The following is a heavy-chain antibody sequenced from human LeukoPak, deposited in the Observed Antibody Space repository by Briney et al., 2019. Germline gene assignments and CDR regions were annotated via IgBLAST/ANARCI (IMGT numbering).Heavy chain of an antibody. D-gene: IGHD1-26*01. CDR2: ISGNGGST. V-gene: IGHV3-23*01. CDR1: GFTFSSYG. CDR3: TRDPLKTYRGSYYRFDF. Sequence: GGSLRLSCAASGFTFSSYGMSWVRQAPGKGLEWVSAISGNGGSTYYADSLKGRFTISRDNAKNSLYLQMSSLRAEDTALYYCTRDPLKTYRGSYYRFDFWGQGTLVTVSS. J-gene: IGHJ4*02.